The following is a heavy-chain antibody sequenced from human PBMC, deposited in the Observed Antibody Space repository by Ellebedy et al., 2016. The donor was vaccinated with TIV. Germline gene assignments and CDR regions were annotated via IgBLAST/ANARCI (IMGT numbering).Heavy chain of an antibody. D-gene: IGHD6-19*01. Sequence: GESLKISXVASGFTFTNYAMGWVRQAPGKGLEWVSLISGSGGSTYYADSVKGRFTISRDNSKNTLYQLMNSLRADDTAVYYCAKRDLVAGAGECWGQGTLVTVSS. V-gene: IGHV3-23*01. CDR2: ISGSGGST. CDR1: GFTFTNYA. CDR3: AKRDLVAGAGEC. J-gene: IGHJ1*01.